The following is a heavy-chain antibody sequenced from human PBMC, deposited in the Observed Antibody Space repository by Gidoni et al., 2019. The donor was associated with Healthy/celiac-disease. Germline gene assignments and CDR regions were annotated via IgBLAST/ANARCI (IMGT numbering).Heavy chain of an antibody. CDR3: ARGLRIAARLDY. CDR2: INHSGST. D-gene: IGHD6-6*01. Sequence: QVQLQQWGAGLLKPSETLSLTCAVYGGSFSGYYWSWIRQPPGKGLEWIGEINHSGSTNYNPSLKSRVTISVDTSKNQFSLKLSSVTAADTAVYYCARGLRIAARLDYWGQGTLVTVSS. J-gene: IGHJ4*02. V-gene: IGHV4-34*01. CDR1: GGSFSGYY.